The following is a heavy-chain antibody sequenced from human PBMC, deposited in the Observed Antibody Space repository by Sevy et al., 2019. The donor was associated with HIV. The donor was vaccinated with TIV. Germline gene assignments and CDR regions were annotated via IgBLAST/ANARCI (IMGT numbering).Heavy chain of an antibody. J-gene: IGHJ4*02. CDR1: GGSITSLY. Sequence: LSLTCTVSGGSITSLYWNWIRQPPGKGLEWIANIYYNGKINYNPSLKSRVTLSLDTSKNQFSLRLSSVTAADTAMYYCAGENAWGRGYSWGQGTLVTVSS. V-gene: IGHV4-59*08. CDR3: AGENAWGRGYS. D-gene: IGHD1-26*01. CDR2: IYYNGKI.